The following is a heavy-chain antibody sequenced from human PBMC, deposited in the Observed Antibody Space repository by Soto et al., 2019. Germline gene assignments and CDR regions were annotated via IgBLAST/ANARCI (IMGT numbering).Heavy chain of an antibody. Sequence: GASVKVSCKASGYTFTSYGINWVRQAPGQGLEWMGWISAYNGNANYAQKLQGRVTITTDTFTSTAYIELRSLRSDDTAVYYCARGRVATITSPFDYWGQGTLVTVSS. D-gene: IGHD5-12*01. CDR2: ISAYNGNA. V-gene: IGHV1-18*01. J-gene: IGHJ4*02. CDR3: ARGRVATITSPFDY. CDR1: GYTFTSYG.